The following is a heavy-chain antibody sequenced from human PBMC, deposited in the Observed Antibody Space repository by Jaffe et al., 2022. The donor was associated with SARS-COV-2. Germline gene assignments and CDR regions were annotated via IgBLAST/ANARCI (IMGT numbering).Heavy chain of an antibody. CDR2: IYPDDSDT. J-gene: IGHJ3*01. Sequence: EVQLVQSGTDVKKPGESLKISCQGSGYRFSNYWIGWVRQMPGGGLDWIGIIYPDDSDTRYSPSFEGRVTISADESTGTAYLQWSSLKSSDTATYFCARHFYGGDSTSAFDVWGQGTLVTVS. D-gene: IGHD2-21*02. CDR1: GYRFSNYW. CDR3: ARHFYGGDSTSAFDV. V-gene: IGHV5-51*01.